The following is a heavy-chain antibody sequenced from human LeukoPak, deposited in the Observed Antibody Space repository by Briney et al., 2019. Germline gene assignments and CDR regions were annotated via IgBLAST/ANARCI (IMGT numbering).Heavy chain of an antibody. Sequence: ASVKVSCKTSGYTFTGYYVHWVRQAPGQGLEWMGWVIPNSGGTNYAQKFQGRVTMTRDTSTSTVYMELSSLRSEDTAVYYCARGLNVLLWFGELFPPPDVWGQGTTVTVSS. J-gene: IGHJ6*02. CDR1: GYTFTGYY. V-gene: IGHV1-2*02. CDR3: ARGLNVLLWFGELFPPPDV. D-gene: IGHD3-10*01. CDR2: VIPNSGGT.